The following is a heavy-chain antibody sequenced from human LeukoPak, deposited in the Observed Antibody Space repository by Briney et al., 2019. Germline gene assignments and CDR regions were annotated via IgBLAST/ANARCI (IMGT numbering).Heavy chain of an antibody. J-gene: IGHJ6*02. V-gene: IGHV4-59*08. CDR1: RGSITRYY. Sequence: PPETPSVACTDPRGSITRYYGSGMRPHPGKGRGWVGYIYYSGSTNYRPSLKSRVTISVDTSKNQFSLKLSSVTAADTAVYYCAISGSYSPGGYYYGMDVWGQGTTVTVSS. D-gene: IGHD1-26*01. CDR3: AISGSYSPGGYYYGMDV. CDR2: IYYSGST.